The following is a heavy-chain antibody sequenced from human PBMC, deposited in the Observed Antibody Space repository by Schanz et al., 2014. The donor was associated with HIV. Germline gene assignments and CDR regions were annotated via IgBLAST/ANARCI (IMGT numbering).Heavy chain of an antibody. V-gene: IGHV3-11*04. Sequence: QVQLVESGGGLVKPGGSLRLSCAASGFTFSDYYMSWLRQAPGKGLEWVSYISSSGSTIYYADSVKGRFTISRDNAKNTLYLQMNSLRAEDTAVYYCAKDRGGGSGMVTNYYYGMDVWGQGTTVTVSS. J-gene: IGHJ6*02. D-gene: IGHD5-18*01. CDR2: ISSSGSTI. CDR1: GFTFSDYY. CDR3: AKDRGGGSGMVTNYYYGMDV.